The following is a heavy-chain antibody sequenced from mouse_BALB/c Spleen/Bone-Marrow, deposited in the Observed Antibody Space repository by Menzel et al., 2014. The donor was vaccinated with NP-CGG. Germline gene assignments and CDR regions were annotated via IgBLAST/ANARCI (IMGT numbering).Heavy chain of an antibody. CDR3: ARVYGWYFDV. CDR2: IDNNGGST. D-gene: IGHD1-1*01. V-gene: IGHV5-6-3*01. CDR1: GFTFSSYG. J-gene: IGHJ1*01. Sequence: DVQLVESGGGLVQPGGSLKLSCVASGFTFSSYGMSWVRQTPDKRLELVATIDNNGGSTYYPDSVKGQFTISRDNAKNTLYLQMSSLESEDTAMYYCARVYGWYFDVWGAGTTVTVSS.